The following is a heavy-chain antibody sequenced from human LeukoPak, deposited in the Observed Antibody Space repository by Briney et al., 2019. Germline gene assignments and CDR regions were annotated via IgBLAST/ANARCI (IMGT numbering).Heavy chain of an antibody. CDR3: ATQPIPLYGETYMPRVFDY. J-gene: IGHJ4*02. CDR2: INHSGST. D-gene: IGHD2-21*01. V-gene: IGHV4-34*01. Sequence: PSETLSLTCAVYGGSFSGYYWSWIRQPPGKGLEWIGEINHSGSTNYNPSLKSRVTISVDTSKNQFSLKLSSVTAADTAVYYCATQPIPLYGETYMPRVFDYWGQGTLATVSS. CDR1: GGSFSGYY.